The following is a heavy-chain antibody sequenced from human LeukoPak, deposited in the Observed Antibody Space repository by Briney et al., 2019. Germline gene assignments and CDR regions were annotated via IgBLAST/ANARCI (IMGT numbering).Heavy chain of an antibody. CDR3: ATYTRTSFDY. CDR1: GFTFSSYS. J-gene: IGHJ4*02. V-gene: IGHV3-23*01. CDR2: ISGDGSDA. D-gene: IGHD3-16*01. Sequence: GGSLRLSCAASGFTFSSYSMNWVRQAPGKGLEWVSTISGDGSDAYYADSVRGRFTISRGNSMDTLYLQLNNLRAEDTAIYYCATYTRTSFDYWGQGTLVTVSS.